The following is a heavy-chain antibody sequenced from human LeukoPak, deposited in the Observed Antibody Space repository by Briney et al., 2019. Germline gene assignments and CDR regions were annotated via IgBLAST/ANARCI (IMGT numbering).Heavy chain of an antibody. Sequence: PSETLSLTCTVSGGSISSSSYYWGWIRQPPGKGLEWIGSIYYSGSTYYNPSLKSRVTISVDTSKNQFSLKLSSVTAADTAVYYCARDGYLRTLGLFDYWGQGTLVTVSS. J-gene: IGHJ4*02. CDR2: IYYSGST. V-gene: IGHV4-39*07. D-gene: IGHD3-16*01. CDR1: GGSISSSSYY. CDR3: ARDGYLRTLGLFDY.